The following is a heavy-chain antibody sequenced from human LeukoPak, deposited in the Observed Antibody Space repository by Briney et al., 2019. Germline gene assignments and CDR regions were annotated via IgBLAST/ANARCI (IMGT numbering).Heavy chain of an antibody. V-gene: IGHV3-33*01. D-gene: IGHD3-22*01. J-gene: IGHJ4*02. CDR1: GFIFNNYG. Sequence: GGSLRLSCAASGFIFNNYGIHWVRQAPGKGLEWVAVIYSGGSKQNYADSVKGRFTISRDDSKNTVYLQVNSLGGGDTAVYYCARDLRSGYFDYWGQGTLVTVSS. CDR2: IYSGGSKQ. CDR3: ARDLRSGYFDY.